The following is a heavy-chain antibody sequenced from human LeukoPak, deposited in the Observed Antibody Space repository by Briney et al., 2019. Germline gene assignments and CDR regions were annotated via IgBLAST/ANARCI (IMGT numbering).Heavy chain of an antibody. Sequence: ASVKVSCKASGYTFTSYYIHWVRQAPGQGLEWVGMINPSGGNTSNAQKFQGRVTMTRDTSTSIVYMELSSLRSEDTAVYYCARQGYDSSGYALYYFDYWGQGTLVTVSS. V-gene: IGHV1-46*01. CDR1: GYTFTSYY. CDR3: ARQGYDSSGYALYYFDY. D-gene: IGHD3-22*01. J-gene: IGHJ4*02. CDR2: INPSGGNT.